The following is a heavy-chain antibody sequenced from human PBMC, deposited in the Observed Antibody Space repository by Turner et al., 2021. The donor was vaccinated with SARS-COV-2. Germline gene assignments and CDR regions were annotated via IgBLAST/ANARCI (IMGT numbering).Heavy chain of an antibody. V-gene: IGHV3-23*01. J-gene: IGHJ2*01. Sequence: EGQVLESGGGLVQPGGSLRLSCAASGFTFSSYAMSWVRQAPGKGLQWVSAISGRGGSTYYADFVKGRFTISRDISKNTLYLQMNSLRAEDTAVYYCARDTGDFDLWGRGTLVTVSS. CDR1: GFTFSSYA. CDR2: ISGRGGST. D-gene: IGHD3-10*01. CDR3: ARDTGDFDL.